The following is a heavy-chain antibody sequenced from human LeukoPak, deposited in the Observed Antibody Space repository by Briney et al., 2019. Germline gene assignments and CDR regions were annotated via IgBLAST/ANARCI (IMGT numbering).Heavy chain of an antibody. D-gene: IGHD3-22*01. V-gene: IGHV3-72*01. CDR2: TRNKAKSDTT. CDR1: GFIFSDYY. CDR3: ARASADSSGHYYSHY. J-gene: IGHJ4*02. Sequence: GGSLRLSCATPGFIFSDYYVDWVRQAPGKGLEWVGRTRNKAKSDTTEYAASVKGRFTVSRDDSKNLLYLQMNSLKTEDTAVYHCARASADSSGHYYSHYWGQGTLVTVSS.